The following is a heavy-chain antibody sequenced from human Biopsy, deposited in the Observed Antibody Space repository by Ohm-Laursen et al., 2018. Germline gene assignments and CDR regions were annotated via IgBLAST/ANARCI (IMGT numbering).Heavy chain of an antibody. CDR3: ARLGNFWNAEDGLDL. D-gene: IGHD3-3*01. J-gene: IGHJ3*01. Sequence: SQTLSLTCTVSDDSIRNFYWTWIRQPPGQGLEWIGHASYSGYTNYNPSLKSRVTISVDTSKNQFSLNLRSVTAADTAVYSCARLGNFWNAEDGLDLWGLGTMVTVSS. V-gene: IGHV4-59*08. CDR1: DDSIRNFY. CDR2: ASYSGYT.